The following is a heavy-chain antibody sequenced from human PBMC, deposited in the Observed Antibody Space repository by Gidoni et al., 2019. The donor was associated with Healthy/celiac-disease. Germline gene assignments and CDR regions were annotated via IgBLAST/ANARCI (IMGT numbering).Heavy chain of an antibody. J-gene: IGHJ5*02. CDR2: ISYDGSNK. Sequence: QVQLVASGGGVVQPGRSLRLSCSASGFPFSTYAMHWVRQAPGQGLEWVAVISYDGSNKYYADSVKGRFTISRDNSKNTLYLQMNSLRAEDTAVYYCARDLIIIAVAGALGFDTWGQGTLVTVSS. D-gene: IGHD6-19*01. CDR1: GFPFSTYA. CDR3: ARDLIIIAVAGALGFDT. V-gene: IGHV3-30-3*01.